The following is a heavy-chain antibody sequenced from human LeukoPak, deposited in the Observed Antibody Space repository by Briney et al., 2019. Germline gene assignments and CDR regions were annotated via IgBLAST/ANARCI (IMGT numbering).Heavy chain of an antibody. CDR2: INTNAGNP. D-gene: IGHD3-3*01. CDR1: GYTFTSYA. J-gene: IGHJ3*02. CDR3: ARDRVLRFLEWLSLDAFDI. Sequence: ASVTVSCTASGYTFTSYAMNWVRQAPGQGLGWMGWINTNAGNPTYAQGFTGRFVFSLDTSVSTAYLQISSLKAEDTAVYYCARDRVLRFLEWLSLDAFDIWGQGTMVTVSS. V-gene: IGHV7-4-1*02.